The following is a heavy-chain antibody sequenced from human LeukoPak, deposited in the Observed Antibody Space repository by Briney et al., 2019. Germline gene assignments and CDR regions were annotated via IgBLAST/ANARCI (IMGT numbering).Heavy chain of an antibody. CDR1: GFTFSSYS. D-gene: IGHD6-19*01. CDR3: ARGGSGWYIDS. Sequence: GGSLRLSRTASGFTFSSYSMNCVRQAPGKGLEWVSSISSSSSYKYYADSVKGRFTISRDNAKNPLYLQMNSLRAEDTAVYYCARGGSGWYIDSWGQGTLVTVSS. V-gene: IGHV3-21*01. J-gene: IGHJ4*02. CDR2: ISSSSSYK.